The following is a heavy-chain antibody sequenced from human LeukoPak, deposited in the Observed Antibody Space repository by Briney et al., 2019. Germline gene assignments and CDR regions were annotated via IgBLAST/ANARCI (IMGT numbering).Heavy chain of an antibody. D-gene: IGHD3-10*01. CDR3: ARGRFGDLLHGLDV. Sequence: GGSLRLSCAASGFTFSSYEVNYVRQAPGQGLEWLSYSSSSGSTIYYADSVKGRFTISRDNAKNSLYLQMNSLRGEDTAVYYCARGRFGDLLHGLDVWGQGTTVTVSS. CDR2: SSSSGSTI. J-gene: IGHJ6*02. CDR1: GFTFSSYE. V-gene: IGHV3-48*03.